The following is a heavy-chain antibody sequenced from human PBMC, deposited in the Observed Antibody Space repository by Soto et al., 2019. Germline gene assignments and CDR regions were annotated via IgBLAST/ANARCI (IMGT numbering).Heavy chain of an antibody. D-gene: IGHD3-3*01. Sequence: SETLSLTCTVSGGSISWHYWSWILQPAGKGLEWIGRIYTSGSTNYNPSLKSRVTMSVDTSKNQFSLKLSSVTAADTAVYYCARELNYDFWSGYSLVYYYGMDVWGQGTTVT. CDR1: GGSISWHY. CDR2: IYTSGST. V-gene: IGHV4-4*07. CDR3: ARELNYDFWSGYSLVYYYGMDV. J-gene: IGHJ6*02.